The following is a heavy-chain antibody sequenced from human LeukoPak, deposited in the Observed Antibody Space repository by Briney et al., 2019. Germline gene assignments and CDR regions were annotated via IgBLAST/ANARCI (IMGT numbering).Heavy chain of an antibody. CDR2: IIPIFGTA. Sequence: SVKVSCKASGGTFSSYAISWVRQAPGQGLEWMGGIIPIFGTANYAQKFQGRVTITADESTSTAYMELSILRSEDTAVYYCAISSGRCRHDGFDNWGQGTMVNVSS. V-gene: IGHV1-69*13. J-gene: IGHJ3*02. CDR3: AISSGRCRHDGFDN. CDR1: GGTFSSYA. D-gene: IGHD3-22*01.